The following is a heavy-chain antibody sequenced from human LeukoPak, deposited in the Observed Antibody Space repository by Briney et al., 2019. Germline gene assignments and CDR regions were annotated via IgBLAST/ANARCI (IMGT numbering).Heavy chain of an antibody. Sequence: GASVKVSCKASGYTFTSYDINWVRQATGQGLEWMGWMNLNSGNTGYAQKFQGRVTITRNTSISTAYVELSSLRSEDTAVYYCARQTGSGLFILPGGQGTLVTVSS. V-gene: IGHV1-8*03. CDR3: ARQTGSGLFILP. CDR2: MNLNSGNT. CDR1: GYTFTSYD. J-gene: IGHJ4*02. D-gene: IGHD3/OR15-3a*01.